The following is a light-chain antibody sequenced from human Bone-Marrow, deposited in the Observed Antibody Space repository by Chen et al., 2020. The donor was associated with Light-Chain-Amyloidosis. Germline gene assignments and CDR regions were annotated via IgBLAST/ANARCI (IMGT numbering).Light chain of an antibody. Sequence: QSALTQPASVSGSPGQSITISCTGTSSDVGGDNHVSWYQQHPDKAPKLMIYEVTNRPSWVPDRFSGSKSDNTASLTSSGHQTEDEADYLCSSYTITNTLVFGSGTRVTVL. J-gene: IGLJ1*01. CDR1: SSDVGGDNH. V-gene: IGLV2-14*01. CDR3: SSYTITNTLV. CDR2: EVT.